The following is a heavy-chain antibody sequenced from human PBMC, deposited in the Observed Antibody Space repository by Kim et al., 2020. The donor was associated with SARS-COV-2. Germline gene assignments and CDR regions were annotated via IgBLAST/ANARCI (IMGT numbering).Heavy chain of an antibody. CDR1: GFTFSSYG. J-gene: IGHJ4*02. CDR3: ARDRSHYDSSGYYFDY. Sequence: GGSLRLSCAASGFTFSSYGMHWVRQAPGKGLEWVAVISYDGSNKYYADSVKGRFTISRDNSKNTLYLQMNSLRAEDTAVYYCARDRSHYDSSGYYFDYWGQGTLVTVSS. CDR2: ISYDGSNK. V-gene: IGHV3-33*05. D-gene: IGHD3-22*01.